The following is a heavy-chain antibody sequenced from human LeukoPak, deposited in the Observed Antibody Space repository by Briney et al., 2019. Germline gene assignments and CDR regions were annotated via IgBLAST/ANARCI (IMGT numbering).Heavy chain of an antibody. V-gene: IGHV4-59*01. CDR1: GGSISSYY. CDR3: SRGDYGDYHDAFDI. CDR2: IYYSGST. J-gene: IGHJ3*02. Sequence: SETLSLTCTVSGGSISSYYWSWIRQPPGKGLEWIGYIYYSGSTNYNPSLKSRVTISVDTSKNQFSLKLSSVTAADTAVYYCSRGDYGDYHDAFDIWGQGTMVTVSS. D-gene: IGHD4-17*01.